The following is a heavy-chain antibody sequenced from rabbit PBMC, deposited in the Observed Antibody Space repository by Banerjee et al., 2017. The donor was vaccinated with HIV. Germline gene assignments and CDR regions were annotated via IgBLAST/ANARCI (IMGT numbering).Heavy chain of an antibody. Sequence: QEQLVESGGGLVQPEGSLTLTCKASGSDISSNAMCWVRQAPGKGLELIACIYSSNGDKWYASWVNGRFTISRSTSLNTVDLKMTSLTVADTATYFCARDRDGDAGYGSLALWGQGTLVT. J-gene: IGHJ6*01. CDR1: GSDISSNA. CDR2: IYSSNGDK. CDR3: ARDRDGDAGYGSLAL. V-gene: IGHV1S47*01. D-gene: IGHD7-1*01.